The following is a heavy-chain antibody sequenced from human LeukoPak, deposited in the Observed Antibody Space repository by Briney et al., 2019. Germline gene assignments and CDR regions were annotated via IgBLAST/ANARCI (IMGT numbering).Heavy chain of an antibody. V-gene: IGHV3-30*02. CDR2: IRYDGSNK. CDR1: GFTFSSYG. Sequence: GGSLRLSCAASGFTFSSYGMHGVRQAPGKGLEWVAFIRYDGSNKYYADSLKGGFTIYRDNSKNTLYLQMNSLRAEDTGVYYCAKGFIVVVPAAFDYWGQGTLVTVSS. CDR3: AKGFIVVVPAAFDY. D-gene: IGHD2-2*01. J-gene: IGHJ4*02.